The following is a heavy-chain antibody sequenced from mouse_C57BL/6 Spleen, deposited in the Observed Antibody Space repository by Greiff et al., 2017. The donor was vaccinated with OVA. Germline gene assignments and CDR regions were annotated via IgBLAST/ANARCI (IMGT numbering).Heavy chain of an antibody. V-gene: IGHV1-50*01. J-gene: IGHJ3*01. CDR3: ARWGGYSNYEAY. D-gene: IGHD2-5*01. CDR2: IDPSDSYT. CDR1: GYTFTSYW. Sequence: VQLQQPGAELVKPGASVKLSCKASGYTFTSYWMQWVKQRPGQGLEWIGEIDPSDSYTNYNQKFKGKATLTVDTSSSTAYMQLSRLTSEDSAVYYCARWGGYSNYEAYWGQGTLVTVSA.